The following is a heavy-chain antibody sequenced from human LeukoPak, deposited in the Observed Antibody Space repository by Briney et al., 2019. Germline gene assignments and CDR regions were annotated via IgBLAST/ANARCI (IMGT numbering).Heavy chain of an antibody. CDR3: TTESLYYGSGCGLGD. CDR2: IKSKTDGGTT. CDR1: GFTFSNAW. V-gene: IGHV3-15*01. J-gene: IGHJ6*04. D-gene: IGHD3-10*01. Sequence: PGGSLRLSCAASGFTFSNAWMSWVRQAPGKGLEWVGRIKSKTDGGTTDYAVPVKGRFTISRDDSKNTLYLQMNSLKTEDTAVYYCTTESLYYGSGCGLGDWGKGTTVTISS.